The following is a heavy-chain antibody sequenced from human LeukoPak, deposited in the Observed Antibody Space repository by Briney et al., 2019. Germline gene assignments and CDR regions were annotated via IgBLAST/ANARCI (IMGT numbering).Heavy chain of an antibody. CDR2: INSDGSST. J-gene: IGHJ6*02. Sequence: PGGSLRLSCAASGFTFSSYWMHWVRQAPGKGLVWVSRINSDGSSTSYADSVKGRFTISRDNAKNTLYLQMNSPRAEDTAVYYCARGDFEYYYYYGMDVWGQGTTVTVSS. V-gene: IGHV3-74*01. CDR3: ARGDFEYYYYYGMDV. CDR1: GFTFSSYW. D-gene: IGHD3-3*01.